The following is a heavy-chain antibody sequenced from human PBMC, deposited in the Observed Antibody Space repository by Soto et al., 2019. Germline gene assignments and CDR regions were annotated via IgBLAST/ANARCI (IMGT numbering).Heavy chain of an antibody. J-gene: IGHJ4*02. Sequence: EVQLLESGGGLVQPGGSLRLSCAASGFTFSTFDMTWVRQAPGKGLEWVSLIRGVAGSTHYPDSVKGRFTISKDTSNNVWYLELNGLRADDTAVYFCVKGAWLDYWGQGNMVTVSS. CDR2: IRGVAGST. CDR3: VKGAWLDY. V-gene: IGHV3-23*01. CDR1: GFTFSTFD.